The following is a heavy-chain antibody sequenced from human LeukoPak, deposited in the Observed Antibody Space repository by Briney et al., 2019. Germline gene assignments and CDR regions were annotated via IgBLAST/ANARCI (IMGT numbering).Heavy chain of an antibody. Sequence: GGSLRLSCAASGFTFSDYYMSWIRQAPGKGLEWVSYISSSSSYTNYADSVKGRFTISRDNAKNLLYLQTNSLRAEDTAVYYCARRGSGIAAAGYFDYWGQGTLVTVSS. CDR1: GFTFSDYY. CDR2: ISSSSSYT. CDR3: ARRGSGIAAAGYFDY. J-gene: IGHJ4*02. D-gene: IGHD6-13*01. V-gene: IGHV3-11*06.